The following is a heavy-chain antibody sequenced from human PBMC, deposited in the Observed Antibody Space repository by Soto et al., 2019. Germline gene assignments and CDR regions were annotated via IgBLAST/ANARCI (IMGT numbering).Heavy chain of an antibody. D-gene: IGHD3-9*01. V-gene: IGHV1-69*01. J-gene: IGHJ4*02. CDR1: GGTFSSYA. CDR2: IIPIFGSA. Sequence: QVQLVQSGAEVKKPGSSVKVSCKASGGTFSSYAISWVRQAPGQGLEWMGGIIPIFGSANYAQKFQGRVTITADESTSTVYMEVSSLRSEDTAVDYCVCDRDSELTGYWGLKYYFDYWCQGTLVTVAS. CDR3: VCDRDSELTGYWGLKYYFDY.